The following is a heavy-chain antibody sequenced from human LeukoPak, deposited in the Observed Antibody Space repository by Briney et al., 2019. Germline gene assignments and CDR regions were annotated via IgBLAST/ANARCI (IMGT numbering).Heavy chain of an antibody. Sequence: GGSLRLSCATSGFTFTTFWMHWVRQAPGKGLVWVSRINHDGSSTNYADSVKGRFTISRDNAKNSLYLQMNSLRAEDTALYYCAKDRYPLLWFGDAKSLFDYWGQGTLVTVSS. V-gene: IGHV3-74*01. J-gene: IGHJ4*02. CDR2: INHDGSST. CDR3: AKDRYPLLWFGDAKSLFDY. D-gene: IGHD3-10*01. CDR1: GFTFTTFW.